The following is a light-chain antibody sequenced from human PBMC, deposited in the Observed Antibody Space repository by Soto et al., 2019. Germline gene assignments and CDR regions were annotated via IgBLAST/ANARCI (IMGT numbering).Light chain of an antibody. CDR3: QSYDSSNQRV. Sequence: NFMLTQPHSVSESPGKTVTISCTRSSGSNASNYVQWYQQRPGSAPTTVIYEDNQRPSGVPDRFSGSIDSSSNSASLTISGLKTEDEADYYCQSYDSSNQRVFGGGTQLTVL. CDR2: EDN. J-gene: IGLJ7*01. V-gene: IGLV6-57*04. CDR1: SGSNASNY.